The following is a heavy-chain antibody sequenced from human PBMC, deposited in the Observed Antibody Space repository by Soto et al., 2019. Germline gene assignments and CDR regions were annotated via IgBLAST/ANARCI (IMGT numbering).Heavy chain of an antibody. D-gene: IGHD2-15*01. CDR1: GFTFSNYA. J-gene: IGHJ6*03. V-gene: IGHV3-23*01. CDR3: AKVIAVVGSSATHYYYYYMDV. Sequence: EVLLLESGGGLVQPGGSLRLSCAASGFTFSNYAMSWVRQAPGKGLEWVSAIGTGGDITYYADSVEGRFTISRDNSQDTLYLQVNSLRAEDTAVYYCAKVIAVVGSSATHYYYYYMDVWGKGNTVTVSS. CDR2: IGTGGDIT.